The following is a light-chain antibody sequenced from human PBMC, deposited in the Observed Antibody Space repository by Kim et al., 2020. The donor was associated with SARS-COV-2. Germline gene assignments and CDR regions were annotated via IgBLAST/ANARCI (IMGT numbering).Light chain of an antibody. Sequence: ASVGDRVTITCRASQSISSWLAWYQQKAGKAPKLLIYDVSTLETGVPSRFSGSGSGTEFTLTISSLQPDDFATYYCQQYNGDSVTFGQGTKVDIK. CDR3: QQYNGDSVT. CDR1: QSISSW. CDR2: DVS. V-gene: IGKV1-5*01. J-gene: IGKJ1*01.